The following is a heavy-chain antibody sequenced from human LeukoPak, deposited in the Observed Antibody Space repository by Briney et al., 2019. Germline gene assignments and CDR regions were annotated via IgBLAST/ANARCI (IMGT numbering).Heavy chain of an antibody. CDR2: IYYSGST. V-gene: IGHV4-59*01. D-gene: IGHD5-18*01. CDR3: ARAWDTAMVDY. CDR1: CGSISSYY. Sequence: PSETLSLTCTVSCGSISSYYWSWIRQPPGKGLEWIGYIYYSGSTNYNPSLKSRVTISVDTSKNQFSLKLSSVTAADTAVYYCARAWDTAMVDYWDQGTLVTVSS. J-gene: IGHJ4*02.